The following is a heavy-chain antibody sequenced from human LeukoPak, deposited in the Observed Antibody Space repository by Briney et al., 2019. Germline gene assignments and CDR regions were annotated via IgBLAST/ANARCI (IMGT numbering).Heavy chain of an antibody. CDR1: GYTYTSYD. Sequence: ASVKVSCKASGYTYTSYDINWVRQATGQGLEWMGWMNPNSGNTGYAQKFQGRVTMTRNTSISTAYMELSSLRSEDTAVYYCARVEWFGELLLDYWGQGTLVTASS. CDR3: ARVEWFGELLLDY. V-gene: IGHV1-8*01. CDR2: MNPNSGNT. J-gene: IGHJ4*02. D-gene: IGHD3-10*01.